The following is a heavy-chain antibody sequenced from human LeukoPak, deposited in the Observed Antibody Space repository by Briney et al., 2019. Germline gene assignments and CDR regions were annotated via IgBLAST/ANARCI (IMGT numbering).Heavy chain of an antibody. D-gene: IGHD4-17*01. Sequence: PSETLSLTCAVYGGSFSGYYWSWIRQPPGKGLEWIGEINHSGSTNYNPSLKSRVTISVDTPKNQFSLKLSSVTAADTAVYYCARGSGVTRSPPRCMDVWGQGTTVTVSS. CDR1: GGSFSGYY. CDR2: INHSGST. J-gene: IGHJ6*02. CDR3: ARGSGVTRSPPRCMDV. V-gene: IGHV4-34*01.